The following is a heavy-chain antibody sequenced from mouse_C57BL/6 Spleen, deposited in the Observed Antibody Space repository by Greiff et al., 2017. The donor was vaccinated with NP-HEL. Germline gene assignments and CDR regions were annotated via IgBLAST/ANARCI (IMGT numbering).Heavy chain of an antibody. CDR1: GFTFTDYY. D-gene: IGHD2-2*01. V-gene: IGHV7-3*01. CDR3: ARTMVTTNYAMDY. J-gene: IGHJ4*01. CDR2: IRNKANGYTT. Sequence: EVMLVESGGGLVQPGGSLSLSCAASGFTFTDYYMSWVRQPPGKALEWLGFIRNKANGYTTEYSASVKGRFTISRDNSQSILYLQMNALIAEDSATYYCARTMVTTNYAMDYWGQGTSVTVSS.